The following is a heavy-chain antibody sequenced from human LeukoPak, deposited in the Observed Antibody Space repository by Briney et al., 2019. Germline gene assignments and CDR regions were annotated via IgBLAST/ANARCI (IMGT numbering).Heavy chain of an antibody. D-gene: IGHD2-2*01. J-gene: IGHJ4*02. V-gene: IGHV3-23*01. Sequence: GGSLRLSCAASGFTFSSYAMSWVRQAPGKGLEWVSAISGSGGSTYYADSVKGRFTISRDNSKNTLYLQMNSLRAEDTAVYYCARDDIVVVPAAISFGYWGQGTLVTVSS. CDR2: ISGSGGST. CDR3: ARDDIVVVPAAISFGY. CDR1: GFTFSSYA.